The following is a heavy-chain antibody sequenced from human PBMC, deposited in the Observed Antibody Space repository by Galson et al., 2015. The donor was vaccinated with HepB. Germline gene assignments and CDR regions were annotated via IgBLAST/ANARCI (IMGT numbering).Heavy chain of an antibody. CDR2: ISSSGSTI. J-gene: IGHJ4*02. CDR1: GFTFSDYY. D-gene: IGHD3-16*02. V-gene: IGHV3-11*04. CDR3: AWIPLYGYVLGSYRSRGGIDY. Sequence: SLRLSCAASGFTFSDYYMSWIRQAPGKGLEWVSYISSSGSTIYYADSVKGRFTISRDNAKNSLSLQMNSLRAEDTAVYYCAWIPLYGYVLGSYRSRGGIDYWGQGTLVTVSS.